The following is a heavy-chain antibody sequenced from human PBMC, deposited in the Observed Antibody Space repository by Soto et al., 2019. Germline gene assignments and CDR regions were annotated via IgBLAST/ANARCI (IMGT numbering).Heavy chain of an antibody. Sequence: QVQLVQSGAEVKKPGSSVKVACKASGGTFSSYAVSWVRQAPGQGLEWMGRIIPVFGTTNYAQKLQGRVTLTADKSTSTAYMEPSSLRSEVTAVYYCAPDPIVVVPGAESNWVDPWGPGNLVIVSS. J-gene: IGHJ5*02. CDR2: IIPVFGTT. CDR1: GGTFSSYA. V-gene: IGHV1-69*06. CDR3: APDPIVVVPGAESNWVDP. D-gene: IGHD2-2*01.